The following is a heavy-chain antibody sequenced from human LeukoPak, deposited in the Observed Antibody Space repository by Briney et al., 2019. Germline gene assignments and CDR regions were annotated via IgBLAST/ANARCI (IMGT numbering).Heavy chain of an antibody. Sequence: SETLSLTCTVSGGSISSGGYYWSWLRQHPGKGLEWIGYIYYSGSTYYNPSLKCRVTISVDTSKNQFSLKLSSVTAADTAVYYCARDRSYGAVDYWGQGTLVTVSS. J-gene: IGHJ4*02. D-gene: IGHD4-17*01. V-gene: IGHV4-31*03. CDR1: GGSISSGGYY. CDR2: IYYSGST. CDR3: ARDRSYGAVDY.